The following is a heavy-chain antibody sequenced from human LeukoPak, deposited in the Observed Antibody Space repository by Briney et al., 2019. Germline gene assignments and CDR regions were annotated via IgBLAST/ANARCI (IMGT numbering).Heavy chain of an antibody. CDR1: GYTFTSYG. D-gene: IGHD3-10*01. J-gene: IGHJ5*02. Sequence: ASVKVSCKASGYTFTSYGISWVRQAPGQGLEWMGWISAYNGNTNYAQKLQSRVTMTTDTSTSTAYMELRSLRSDDTAVYYCARCSYYYGSGSYYIPAPRWFDPWGQGTLVTVSS. CDR3: ARCSYYYGSGSYYIPAPRWFDP. CDR2: ISAYNGNT. V-gene: IGHV1-18*01.